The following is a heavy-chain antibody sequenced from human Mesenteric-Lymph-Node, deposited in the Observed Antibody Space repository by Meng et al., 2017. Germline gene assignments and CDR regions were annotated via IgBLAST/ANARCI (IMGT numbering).Heavy chain of an antibody. D-gene: IGHD2-8*01. CDR2: TKPEQTAI. CDR1: GFTLSTYG. CDR3: ARGRFSHRHAFDC. V-gene: IGHV3-33*05. J-gene: IGHJ4*02. Sequence: GGSLRLSCAASGFTLSTYGIHWVRHAPGKGLEWVALTKPEQTAICYADSVKGRFTISRDKSKNAVYLQMSRLRADDTAVYYCARGRFSHRHAFDCWGQGTLVTVSS.